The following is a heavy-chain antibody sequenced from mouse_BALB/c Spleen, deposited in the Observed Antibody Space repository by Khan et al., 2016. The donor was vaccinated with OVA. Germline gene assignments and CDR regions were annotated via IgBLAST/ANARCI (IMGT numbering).Heavy chain of an antibody. CDR3: ARDYWFTY. V-gene: IGHV5-6-5*01. CDR1: GFTFSNYG. CDR2: ISSGGTT. J-gene: IGHJ3*01. Sequence: EVQLVESGGDLVKPGGSLKLSCAASGFTFSNYGVSWVRQTPEKRLEWVASISSGGTTYYPDSVKGRFTISRDNGRNILYLQMSSLRSEDTAMYYCARDYWFTYWGQGTLVTVSA.